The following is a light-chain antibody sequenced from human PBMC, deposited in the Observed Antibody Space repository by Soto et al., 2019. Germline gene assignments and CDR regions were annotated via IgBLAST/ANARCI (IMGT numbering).Light chain of an antibody. CDR3: SSYTSSSTPYV. CDR1: SSDVGGYNY. CDR2: EVS. J-gene: IGLJ1*01. Sequence: QSVLTQPASVSGSPGQSITISCTGTSSDVGGYNYASWYQQHPGKAPKLMIYEVSNRPSGVSNRFSGSKSGNTASLTISGLQAEDEADYYCSSYTSSSTPYVFGTGTKVTVL. V-gene: IGLV2-14*01.